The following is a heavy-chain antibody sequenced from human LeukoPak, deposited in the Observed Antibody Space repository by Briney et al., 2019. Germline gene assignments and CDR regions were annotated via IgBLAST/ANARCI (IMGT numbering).Heavy chain of an antibody. J-gene: IGHJ3*02. CDR3: ARGRVRCSGGNCYSYAFDI. D-gene: IGHD2-15*01. CDR2: ISPKSGGT. V-gene: IGHV1-2*02. CDR1: GYTCIDFY. Sequence: ASVKVSSKASGYTCIDFYMHWVRQAPGQGLEWMGWISPKSGGTNYAQKFKGRLTVTRDTSISTAYMELSWLTSDDTALYYCARGRVRCSGGNCYSYAFDIGGQGTMVTVSS.